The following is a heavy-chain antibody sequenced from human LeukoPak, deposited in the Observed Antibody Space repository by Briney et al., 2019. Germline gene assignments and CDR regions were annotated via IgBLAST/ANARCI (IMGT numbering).Heavy chain of an antibody. V-gene: IGHV3-30-3*01. CDR1: GFTFSSYA. CDR3: ARESGYYDSSGAFDY. J-gene: IGHJ4*02. CDR2: ISYDGSNK. D-gene: IGHD3-22*01. Sequence: GGSLRLSCAASGFTFSSYAMSWVRQAPGKGLEWVAVISYDGSNKYYADSVKGRFTISRDNSKNTLYLQMNSLRAEDTAVYYCARESGYYDSSGAFDYWGQGTLVTVSS.